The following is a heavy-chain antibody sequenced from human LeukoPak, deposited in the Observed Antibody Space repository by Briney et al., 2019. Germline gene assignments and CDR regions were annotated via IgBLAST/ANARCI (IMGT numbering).Heavy chain of an antibody. CDR1: GFTFSSYA. Sequence: GGSLRLSCAASGFTFSSYAMSWVRQAPGKGLEWVSAISGSGGSTYYADSVKGRFTISRDNSKNTLYLQMNSLRAEDTAVYYCAKGVQSGPRGNYYFDYWGQGTLVTVSS. CDR3: AKGVQSGPRGNYYFDY. V-gene: IGHV3-23*01. J-gene: IGHJ4*02. CDR2: ISGSGGST. D-gene: IGHD1-7*01.